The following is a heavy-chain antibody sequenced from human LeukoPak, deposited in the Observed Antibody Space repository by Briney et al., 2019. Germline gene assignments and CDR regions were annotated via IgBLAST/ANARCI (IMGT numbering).Heavy chain of an antibody. CDR1: GLTFSSYA. J-gene: IGHJ4*02. V-gene: IGHV3-23*01. CDR2: ISGSGGST. D-gene: IGHD5-18*01. CDR3: AKWDTRTYYFDY. Sequence: GGSLRLSCAASGLTFSSYAMSWVRQAPGKGLEWVSAISGSGGSTYYADSVKGRFTISRDNSKNTLYLQMNSLRAEDTAVYYCAKWDTRTYYFDYWGQGTLVTVSS.